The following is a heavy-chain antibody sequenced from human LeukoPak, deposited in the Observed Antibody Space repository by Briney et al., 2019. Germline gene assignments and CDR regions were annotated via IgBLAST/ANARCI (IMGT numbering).Heavy chain of an antibody. Sequence: GGSLRLSCAASGFTFSSYGMHWVRQAPGKGLGWVAVISNDGSKKYYADSVKGRFTISRDNSKNTLSLQVSSLRAEDTAVYYCAKDRYSYAFEYSDSWGQGTLVTVSS. V-gene: IGHV3-30*18. D-gene: IGHD5-18*01. J-gene: IGHJ4*02. CDR2: ISNDGSKK. CDR3: AKDRYSYAFEYSDS. CDR1: GFTFSSYG.